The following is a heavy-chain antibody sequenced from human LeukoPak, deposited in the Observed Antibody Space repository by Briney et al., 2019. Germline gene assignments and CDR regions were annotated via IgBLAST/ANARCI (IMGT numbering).Heavy chain of an antibody. Sequence: PGGSLRLSCAASGFTFSSYAMSWVRQAPGKGLEWVSAISGSGGSTYYADSVKGRFTISRDNSKNTLYLQMNSLRAEDTAVYYCAKDPDTMIVVINYVDDWGQGTLVTVSS. J-gene: IGHJ4*02. CDR3: AKDPDTMIVVINYVDD. CDR2: ISGSGGST. CDR1: GFTFSSYA. V-gene: IGHV3-23*01. D-gene: IGHD3-22*01.